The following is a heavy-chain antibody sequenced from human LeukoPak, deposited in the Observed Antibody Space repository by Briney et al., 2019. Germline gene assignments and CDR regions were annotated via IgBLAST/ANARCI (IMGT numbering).Heavy chain of an antibody. CDR3: ARDRSYYSDTGADY. V-gene: IGHV4-61*02. D-gene: IGHD3-22*01. J-gene: IGHJ4*02. CDR1: GASINRGTHY. Sequence: SETLSLTCTVSGASINRGTHYWNWVRQAAGKRLEWLGRVYATGNTNYNPSLWSRLSISIDTSRNQFSLRLSSVTAADTAIYYCARDRSYYSDTGADYWGQGIMVIVSS. CDR2: VYATGNT.